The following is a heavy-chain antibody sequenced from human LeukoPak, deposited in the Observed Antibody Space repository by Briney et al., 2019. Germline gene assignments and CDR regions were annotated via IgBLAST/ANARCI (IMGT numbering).Heavy chain of an antibody. CDR3: ARVFRPSLTVFIIRGAFDI. Sequence: GGSLRLSCEASGFTVSSNYMSWVRQAPGKGLEWVSVIYGGGSTYYADSVKGRFTISRDTSKNTLYLQMNSLRVEDTAVYYCARVFRPSLTVFIIRGAFDIWGQGTMVTVSS. CDR1: GFTVSSNY. V-gene: IGHV3-53*01. D-gene: IGHD3-3*01. CDR2: IYGGGST. J-gene: IGHJ3*02.